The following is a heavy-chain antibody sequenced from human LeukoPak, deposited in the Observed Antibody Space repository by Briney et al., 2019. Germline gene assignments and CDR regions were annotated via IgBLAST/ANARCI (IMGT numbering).Heavy chain of an antibody. V-gene: IGHV3-74*01. CDR1: GFSFSGHW. D-gene: IGHD6-6*01. CDR3: ARGPNSNWSGLDF. CDR2: ISPTGSTT. Sequence: PGGSLRLSCTASGFSFSGHWMHWARHLPWKGLVWVSRISPTGSTTSYADSVKGRFTVSRDNAKNTLYLQVNNLRAEDTAVYYCARGPNSNWSGLDFWGQGTLLTVSS. J-gene: IGHJ4*02.